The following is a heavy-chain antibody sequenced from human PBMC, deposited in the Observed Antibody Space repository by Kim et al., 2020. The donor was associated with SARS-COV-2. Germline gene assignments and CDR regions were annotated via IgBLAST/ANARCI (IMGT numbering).Heavy chain of an antibody. V-gene: IGHV1-46*01. CDR3: AREGEQQLAAATWFDP. J-gene: IGHJ5*02. CDR1: GYTFTSYY. CDR2: INPSGGST. Sequence: ASVKVSCKASGYTFTSYYMHWVRQAPGQGLEWMGIINPSGGSTSYAQKFQGRVTMTRDTSTSTVYMELSSLRSEDTAVYYCAREGEQQLAAATWFDPWGQGTLVTVSS. D-gene: IGHD6-13*01.